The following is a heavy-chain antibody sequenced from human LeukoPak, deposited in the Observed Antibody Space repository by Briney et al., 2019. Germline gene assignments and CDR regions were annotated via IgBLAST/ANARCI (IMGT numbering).Heavy chain of an antibody. D-gene: IGHD6-19*01. J-gene: IGHJ4*02. Sequence: PGRSLRLSCAASGFTFSSYGMHWVRQAPGKGLEWVAVISYDGSNKYYADSVKGRFTISRDNSKNTLYLQMNGLRADDTAVYHCAKSQRWLVPGYWGQGTLVTVSS. CDR3: AKSQRWLVPGY. CDR1: GFTFSSYG. CDR2: ISYDGSNK. V-gene: IGHV3-30*18.